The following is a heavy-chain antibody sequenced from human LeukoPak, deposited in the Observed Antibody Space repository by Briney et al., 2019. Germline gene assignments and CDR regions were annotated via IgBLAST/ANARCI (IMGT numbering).Heavy chain of an antibody. V-gene: IGHV3-30*04. CDR2: ISYDGSNK. Sequence: GGSLRLSCAASGFTLSSYAMHWVRQAPGKGLEWVAVISYDGSNKYYADSVKGRFTISRDNSKNTLYLQMNSLSAEDTAVYYCARDQGVAGTPSGYWGQGTLVTVSS. J-gene: IGHJ4*02. D-gene: IGHD6-19*01. CDR3: ARDQGVAGTPSGY. CDR1: GFTLSSYA.